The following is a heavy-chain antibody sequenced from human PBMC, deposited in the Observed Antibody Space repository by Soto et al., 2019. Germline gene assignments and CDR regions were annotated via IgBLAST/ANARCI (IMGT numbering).Heavy chain of an antibody. V-gene: IGHV3-11*01. Sequence: QVQLTESGGGLVKPGGSLRLSCAASGFTFSGLYMSWIRQAPGKGLEWVSCIDSSGVKKYYAESVRGRFTISRDNAKNSRYLKMNGLRAGDTAVYYCAGERGAVTGDYFDYWGKGPWSPSPQ. J-gene: IGHJ4*03. CDR3: AGERGAVTGDYFDY. CDR1: GFTFSGLY. D-gene: IGHD6-19*01. CDR2: IDSSGVKK.